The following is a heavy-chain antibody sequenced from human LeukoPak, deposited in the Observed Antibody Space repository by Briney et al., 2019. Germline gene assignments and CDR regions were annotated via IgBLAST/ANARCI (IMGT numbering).Heavy chain of an antibody. CDR1: GFTFSSYG. D-gene: IGHD4-23*01. CDR3: ARGYGGQDYFDY. J-gene: IGHJ4*02. CDR2: VSYDGGNK. Sequence: PGRSLRLSCAASGFTFSSYGRHWVRQAPGKGLEWVAVVSYDGGNKDYADSVKGRFTISRDNSKNTLYLQMNSLRAEDTAVYYCARGYGGQDYFDYWGQGTLVTVSS. V-gene: IGHV3-30*03.